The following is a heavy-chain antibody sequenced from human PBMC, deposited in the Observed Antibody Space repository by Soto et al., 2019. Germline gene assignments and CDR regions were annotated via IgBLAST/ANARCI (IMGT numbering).Heavy chain of an antibody. Sequence: QVHLVQSGSEVKKPGSSVTVSCKASGGTFNTYTFSWVLQAPGQGLEWMCSILPIMGSVNYAHDFRGRLSIPADPSTTTAYMELTSLTSHDTAIYYCARIPRYSYPTSDPLDNWGQGTLVTVSS. J-gene: IGHJ4*02. CDR1: GGTFNTYT. CDR2: ILPIMGSV. CDR3: ARIPRYSYPTSDPLDN. V-gene: IGHV1-69*01. D-gene: IGHD2-15*01.